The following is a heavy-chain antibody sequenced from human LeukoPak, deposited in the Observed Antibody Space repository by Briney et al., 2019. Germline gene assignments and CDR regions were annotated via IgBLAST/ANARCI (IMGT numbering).Heavy chain of an antibody. CDR3: ARDISSRYFDL. V-gene: IGHV3-33*01. CDR1: GFTFSSYG. CDR2: VSYAGTNK. J-gene: IGHJ4*02. Sequence: PGGSLRLSCAASGFTFSSYGMHWVRQARGKGLEWVAVVSYAGTNKYYADSVKGRFTISRDNSKNTLYLQMNSLRAEDTAVYYCARDISSRYFDLWGQGTLVTVSS.